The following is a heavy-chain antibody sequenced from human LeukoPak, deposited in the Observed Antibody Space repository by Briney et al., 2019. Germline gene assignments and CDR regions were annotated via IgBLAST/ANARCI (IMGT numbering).Heavy chain of an antibody. V-gene: IGHV1-69*06. J-gene: IGHJ3*02. D-gene: IGHD3-16*02. Sequence: ASVKVSCKASGGTFSSYAISWVRQAPGQGLEWMGGIIPIFGTANYAQKFQGRVTITADKSTSTAYMELSSLRSEDTAVYYCASSRGFGGVIGKGAFDIWGQGTMVTVSS. CDR1: GGTFSSYA. CDR3: ASSRGFGGVIGKGAFDI. CDR2: IIPIFGTA.